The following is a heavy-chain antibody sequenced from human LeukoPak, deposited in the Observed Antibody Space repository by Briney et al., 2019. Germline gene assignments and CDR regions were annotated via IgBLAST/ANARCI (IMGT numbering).Heavy chain of an antibody. J-gene: IGHJ4*02. CDR3: ARGGVAVTTFRWFDF. CDR2: ISSSSSYI. D-gene: IGHD4-11*01. Sequence: GGSLRLSCAASGFTFSSYSMNWVRQAPGRGLEWVSSISSSSSYIYYADSVKGRFTISRDNAKNSLYLQMNSLRAEDTAVYYCARGGVAVTTFRWFDFWGQGTLVTVSS. CDR1: GFTFSSYS. V-gene: IGHV3-21*01.